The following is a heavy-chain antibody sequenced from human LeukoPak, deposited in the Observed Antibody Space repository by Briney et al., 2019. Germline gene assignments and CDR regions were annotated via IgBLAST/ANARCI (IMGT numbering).Heavy chain of an antibody. CDR1: GFTFSSYA. J-gene: IGHJ4*02. CDR2: ISYDGSNK. V-gene: IGHV3-30*04. Sequence: GGSLRLSCAASGFTFSSYAMHWVRQAPGKGLEWMADISYDGSNKYYTDTVKGRFTISRDNFKNTLFLQMNSLRTDDTAVYYCARDPNSGYDPNRQLFDYWGQGTLVTVSS. D-gene: IGHD5-12*01. CDR3: ARDPNSGYDPNRQLFDY.